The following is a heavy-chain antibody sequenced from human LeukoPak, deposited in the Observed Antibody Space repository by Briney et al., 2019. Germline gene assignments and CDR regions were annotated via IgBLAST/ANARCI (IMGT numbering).Heavy chain of an antibody. Sequence: GGSLRLSCAASGFTFSSYSMNWVRQAPGKGLEWVSSISSSSSYIYYADSVKGRFTISRDNAKNSVYLHMNSLRAEDTAVYYCARDRFKEYGDTELGYWGQGILVTVSS. V-gene: IGHV3-21*01. CDR1: GFTFSSYS. CDR3: ARDRFKEYGDTELGY. CDR2: ISSSSSYI. J-gene: IGHJ4*02. D-gene: IGHD2-21*02.